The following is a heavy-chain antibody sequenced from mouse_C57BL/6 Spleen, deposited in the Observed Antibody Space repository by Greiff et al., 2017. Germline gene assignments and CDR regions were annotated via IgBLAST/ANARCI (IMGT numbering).Heavy chain of an antibody. D-gene: IGHD1-1*01. J-gene: IGHJ1*03. CDR1: GYTFTDYY. CDR3: ARASITTVVAHVEV. Sequence: EVQLQQSGPVLVKPGASVKMSCKASGYTFTDYYMNWVKQSHGKSLEWIGVINPYNGGTSYNQKFKGKATVTVDKSSSTAYMELNSLTSEDSAVYYCARASITTVVAHVEVWGTGTTVTVSS. CDR2: INPYNGGT. V-gene: IGHV1-19*01.